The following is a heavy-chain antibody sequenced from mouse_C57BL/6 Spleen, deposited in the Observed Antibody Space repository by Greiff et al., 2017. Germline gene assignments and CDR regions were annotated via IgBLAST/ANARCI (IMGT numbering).Heavy chain of an antibody. J-gene: IGHJ2*01. CDR2: IYPRSGNT. D-gene: IGHD1-1*01. Sequence: VQVVESGAELARPGASVKLSCKASGYTFTSYGISWVKQRTGQGLEWIGEIYPRSGNTYYNEKFKGKATLTADKSSSTAYMELRSLTSEDSAVYFCARYYGSSLYYFDYWGQGTTLTVAS. CDR1: GYTFTSYG. V-gene: IGHV1-81*01. CDR3: ARYYGSSLYYFDY.